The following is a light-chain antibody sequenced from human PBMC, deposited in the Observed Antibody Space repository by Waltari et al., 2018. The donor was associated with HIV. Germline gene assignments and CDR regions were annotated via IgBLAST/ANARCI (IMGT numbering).Light chain of an antibody. Sequence: DIQVTQSPSTLSASVGDRITITCRTTQSIYNWLAWYQQKPGKAPKLLIYKASRLESWVPSRFSGGGSGTEFTLTISSLQPEDFATYYCQQYKSDYMYAFGLGTKLEIK. V-gene: IGKV1-5*03. CDR2: KAS. CDR1: QSIYNW. J-gene: IGKJ2*01. CDR3: QQYKSDYMYA.